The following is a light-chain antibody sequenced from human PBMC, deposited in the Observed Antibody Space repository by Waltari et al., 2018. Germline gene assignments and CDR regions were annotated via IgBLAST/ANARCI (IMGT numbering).Light chain of an antibody. J-gene: IGLJ3*02. CDR1: SGDIGNYKF. CDR3: SSYTTTSSWV. V-gene: IGLV2-14*01. CDR2: AVS. Sequence: QSALTQPASVSGSPGQSITISCTGTSGDIGNYKFVSWYQQEPGRAPKLIVYAVSQRPSGFSNRFSGAKSVNTASLTIFGVQAEDEADYYCSSYTTTSSWVFSGGTKLTVL.